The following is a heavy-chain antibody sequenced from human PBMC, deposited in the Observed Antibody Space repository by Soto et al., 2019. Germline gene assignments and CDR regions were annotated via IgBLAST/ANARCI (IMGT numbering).Heavy chain of an antibody. V-gene: IGHV3-48*02. Sequence: PGGSLRLSCAASGFTFSSYSMNWVRQAPGKGLEWVSYISSSSSTIYYADSVKGRFTISRDNAKNSLYLQMNSLRDEDTAVCYCARPITCGGDCYTDLYYYYGMDVWGQGTTVTVSS. D-gene: IGHD2-21*02. CDR1: GFTFSSYS. CDR3: ARPITCGGDCYTDLYYYYGMDV. CDR2: ISSSSSTI. J-gene: IGHJ6*02.